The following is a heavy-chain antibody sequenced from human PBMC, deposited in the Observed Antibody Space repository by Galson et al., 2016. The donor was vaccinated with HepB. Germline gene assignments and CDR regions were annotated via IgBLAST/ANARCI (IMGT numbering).Heavy chain of an antibody. V-gene: IGHV3-30-3*01. J-gene: IGHJ4*02. CDR2: ISYDGNNK. Sequence: LSCAASGFTFSSYAMHWVRQAPGKGLEWVAIISYDGNNKYYADSVKGRFTISRDNSKNTLFLQMNSLRAEDTAVYYCVREAYEEQWLVHDYWGQGTLVTVSS. CDR3: VREAYEEQWLVHDY. D-gene: IGHD6-19*01. CDR1: GFTFSSYA.